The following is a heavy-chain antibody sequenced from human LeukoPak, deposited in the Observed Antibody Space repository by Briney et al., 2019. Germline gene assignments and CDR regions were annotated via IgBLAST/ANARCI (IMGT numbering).Heavy chain of an antibody. CDR3: GRARYDFWSGYYTLFDY. D-gene: IGHD3-3*01. J-gene: IGHJ4*02. V-gene: IGHV1-69*05. CDR1: GGTFSSYA. Sequence: ASVKVSCKASGGTFSSYAISWVRQAPGQGLEWMGGIIPIFGTANYAQKFQGRVTITRDTSASTAYMELSSLRSEDTAVYYCGRARYDFWSGYYTLFDYWGQGTLVTVSS. CDR2: IIPIFGTA.